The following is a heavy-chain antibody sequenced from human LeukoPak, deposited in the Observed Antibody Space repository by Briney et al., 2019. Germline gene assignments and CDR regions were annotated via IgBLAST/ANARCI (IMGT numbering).Heavy chain of an antibody. CDR1: GFTFSDYY. D-gene: IGHD5-24*01. Sequence: GGSLRLSCAASGFTFSDYYMSWIRQAPGKGLEWVSYISSSGSTIYYADSVKGRFTISRDNAKNSLYLQMNSLRAEDTAVYYCARGLTVEMATIRYYGMDVWGQGTTVTVSS. CDR2: ISSSGSTI. J-gene: IGHJ6*02. V-gene: IGHV3-11*01. CDR3: ARGLTVEMATIRYYGMDV.